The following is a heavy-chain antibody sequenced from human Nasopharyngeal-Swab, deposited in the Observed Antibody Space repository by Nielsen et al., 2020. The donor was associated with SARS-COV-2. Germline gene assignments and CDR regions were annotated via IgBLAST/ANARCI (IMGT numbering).Heavy chain of an antibody. Sequence: WVRQAPGQGLEWMGIINPSGGSTSYAQKFQGRVTMTRDTSTSTVYMELSSLRSEDTAVYYCARDQKYNGYDGSGYWGQGTLVTVSS. CDR3: ARDQKYNGYDGSGY. CDR2: INPSGGST. D-gene: IGHD5-12*01. J-gene: IGHJ4*02. V-gene: IGHV1-46*01.